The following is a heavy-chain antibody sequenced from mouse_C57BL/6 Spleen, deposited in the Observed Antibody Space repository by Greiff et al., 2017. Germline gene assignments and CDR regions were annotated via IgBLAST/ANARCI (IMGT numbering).Heavy chain of an antibody. Sequence: QVQLQQPGTELVKPGASVKLSCKASGYTFTSYWMHWVKQRPGQGLEWIGNINPSNGGPNYNEKFKSKATLTVDKSTSTAYMQRSILTSEDSAVYYCARYNYYGSRAWFAYWGQGTLVTVSA. J-gene: IGHJ3*01. V-gene: IGHV1-53*01. CDR1: GYTFTSYW. CDR2: INPSNGGP. D-gene: IGHD1-1*01. CDR3: ARYNYYGSRAWFAY.